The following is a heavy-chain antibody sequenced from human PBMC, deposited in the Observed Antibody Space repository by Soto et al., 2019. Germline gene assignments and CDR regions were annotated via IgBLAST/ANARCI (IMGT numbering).Heavy chain of an antibody. CDR3: ARRTFGTSRSFDI. CDR2: ISDGGDLT. V-gene: IGHV3-23*01. CDR1: GFAFSSHP. D-gene: IGHD3-16*01. J-gene: IGHJ3*02. Sequence: VGSLRLSGAASGFAFSSHPMSWVRQAPERGLEWVSGISDGGDLTYNADSVKGRFTISRDNSKNTLFLQMNSLRAEDTAVYYCARRTFGTSRSFDIWGQGTMVTVSS.